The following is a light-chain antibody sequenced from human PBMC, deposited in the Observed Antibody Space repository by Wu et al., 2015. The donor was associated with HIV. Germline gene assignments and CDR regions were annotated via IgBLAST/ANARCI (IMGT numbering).Light chain of an antibody. CDR3: QQYDRWPLT. V-gene: IGKV3-15*01. Sequence: EVVMTQSPATLSASPGESVTLSCRASQTIDSSLAWYHQHPGQAPRLLIFLASTRASGVPARVSGSGSGTEFTLSLTSVRSEDVGVYYCQQYDRWPLTFGQGTRLEIK. CDR1: QTIDSS. J-gene: IGKJ5*01. CDR2: LAS.